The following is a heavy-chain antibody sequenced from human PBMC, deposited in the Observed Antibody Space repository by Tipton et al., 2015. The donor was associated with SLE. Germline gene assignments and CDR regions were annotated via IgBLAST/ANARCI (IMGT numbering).Heavy chain of an antibody. CDR3: ARDNVDFFNGGDYAGMDV. J-gene: IGHJ6*02. V-gene: IGHV4-59*11. CDR1: GGSISSHY. CDR2: IHSSGST. D-gene: IGHD2-21*02. Sequence: GLVKPSETLSLICTVSGGSISSHYWSWIRQSPGKGLEWIGYIHSSGSTTYNPSLQSRVTISVDTSKNQFSLRVTAVTAADTAVYYCARDNVDFFNGGDYAGMDVWGQGTTVTVSS.